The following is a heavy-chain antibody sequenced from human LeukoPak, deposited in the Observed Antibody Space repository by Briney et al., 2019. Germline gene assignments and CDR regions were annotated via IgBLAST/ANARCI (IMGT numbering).Heavy chain of an antibody. V-gene: IGHV3-64*02. CDR2: ISNNGRST. J-gene: IGHJ1*01. Sequence: GGSLRLSCVGSGFTFSNHALQWVRQFPGKRLAYVSAISNNGRSTHYTDSVKGRFTVSRDNSKETVYLQLGSLRPEDTALYYCARGLSGAPDYWGRGTLVTVSS. CDR3: ARGLSGAPDY. D-gene: IGHD3-10*01. CDR1: GFTFSNHA.